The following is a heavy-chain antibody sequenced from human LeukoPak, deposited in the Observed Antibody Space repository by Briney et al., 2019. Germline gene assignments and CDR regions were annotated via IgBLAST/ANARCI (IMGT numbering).Heavy chain of an antibody. CDR1: GGSISSYY. Sequence: PSETLSLTCTVSGGSISSYYWSWIRQPPGKGLEWIGYIYYTGSTDYNPSLRSRVTISIDTSKNQFSLKLSSVTAADTAVYYCARHYGSGSYYDNWFDPWGQGTLVTVSS. J-gene: IGHJ5*02. D-gene: IGHD3-10*01. CDR2: IYYTGST. CDR3: ARHYGSGSYYDNWFDP. V-gene: IGHV4-59*01.